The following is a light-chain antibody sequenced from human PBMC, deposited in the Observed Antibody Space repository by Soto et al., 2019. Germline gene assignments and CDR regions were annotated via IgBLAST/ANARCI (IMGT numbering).Light chain of an antibody. CDR1: QSVSSNY. CDR3: QQYGSSPWT. CDR2: GAS. Sequence: EIVLTQSPGTLSLSPGEGATLSCRASQSVSSNYLSWYQQKPGQAPRLLIYGASSRATGIPDRFSGSGSGTDFTLTISRLEPEDFAVYFCQQYGSSPWTFGQGTKVDI. J-gene: IGKJ1*01. V-gene: IGKV3-20*01.